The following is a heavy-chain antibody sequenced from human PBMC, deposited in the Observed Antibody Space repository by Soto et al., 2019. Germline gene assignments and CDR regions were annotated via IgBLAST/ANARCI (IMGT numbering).Heavy chain of an antibody. CDR1: GFTFSNYA. V-gene: IGHV3-64*01. CDR3: ARVGYDSSGYYVRYYYGMDV. Sequence: EVQLVESGGGSVQPGGSLRLSCAASGFTFSNYAMHWVRQAPGKGLEYVSAISSNGGSTYYANSVKGRFTISRDNSKNTLYLQMGSLRAEDMAVYYCARVGYDSSGYYVRYYYGMDVWGQGTTVTVSS. D-gene: IGHD3-22*01. CDR2: ISSNGGST. J-gene: IGHJ6*02.